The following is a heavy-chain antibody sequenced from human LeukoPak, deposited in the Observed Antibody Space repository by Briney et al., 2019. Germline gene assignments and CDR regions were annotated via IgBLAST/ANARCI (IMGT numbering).Heavy chain of an antibody. CDR2: ISSSDSTI. V-gene: IGHV3-48*03. Sequence: GGSLRLSCAASGFTFSSYEMNWVRQAPGKGLEWVSYISSSDSTIYYADSVKGRFTISRDNAKNSLYLQMNSLRAEDTAVYYYARGGGYNPWGQGTLVTVSS. CDR3: ARGGGYNP. D-gene: IGHD5-24*01. CDR1: GFTFSSYE. J-gene: IGHJ4*02.